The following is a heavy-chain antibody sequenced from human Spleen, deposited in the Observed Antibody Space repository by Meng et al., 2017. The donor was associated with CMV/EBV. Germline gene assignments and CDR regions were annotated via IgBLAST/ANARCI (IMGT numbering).Heavy chain of an antibody. CDR1: GFTFSSYA. J-gene: IGHJ4*02. CDR3: AKDLGFGESWLDYFDY. V-gene: IGHV3-23*01. CDR2: INGSGGST. D-gene: IGHD3-10*01. Sequence: GGSLRLSCAASGFTFSSYAMSWVRQAPGKGLEWVSAINGSGGSTYYADSVKGRFTISRDNSKNTLYLQMNSLRAEDTAVYYCAKDLGFGESWLDYFDYWGQGTLVTVSS.